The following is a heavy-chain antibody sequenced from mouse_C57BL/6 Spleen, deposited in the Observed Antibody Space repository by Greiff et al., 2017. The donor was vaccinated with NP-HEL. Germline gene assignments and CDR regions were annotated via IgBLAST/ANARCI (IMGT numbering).Heavy chain of an antibody. CDR2: IDPEPGGT. D-gene: IGHD1-1*01. Sequence: VQGVESGAELVRPGASVTLSCKASGYTFTDYEMHWVKQTPVHGLEWIGAIDPEPGGTASNQKFKGKAILTADKSSSTAYMQLRSLTSEDSAVYYCTGRDYGSYWYFDVWGTGTTVTVSS. V-gene: IGHV1-15*01. J-gene: IGHJ1*03. CDR1: GYTFTDYE. CDR3: TGRDYGSYWYFDV.